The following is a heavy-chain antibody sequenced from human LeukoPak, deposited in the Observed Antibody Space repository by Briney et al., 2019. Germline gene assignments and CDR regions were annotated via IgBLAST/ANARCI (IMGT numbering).Heavy chain of an antibody. J-gene: IGHJ5*02. Sequence: GGSLRLSCAASGFTVSSNYMSWVRQAPGKGLEWVSVIYSGVSTYYADSVKGRFTISRDNSKNTLYLQMNSLRAEDTAVYYCARVRGCSSTSCYWWFDPWGQGTLVTVSS. D-gene: IGHD2-2*01. CDR2: IYSGVST. CDR3: ARVRGCSSTSCYWWFDP. V-gene: IGHV3-53*01. CDR1: GFTVSSNY.